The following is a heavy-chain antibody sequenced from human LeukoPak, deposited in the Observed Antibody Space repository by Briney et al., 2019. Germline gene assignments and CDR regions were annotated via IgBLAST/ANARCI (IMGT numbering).Heavy chain of an antibody. D-gene: IGHD5-18*01. J-gene: IGHJ5*02. CDR1: GFTFSNAW. CDR2: IKSKTDGGTT. CDR3: ARGDGYLRS. V-gene: IGHV3-15*01. Sequence: GGSLRLSCAASGFTFSNAWMSWVRQAPGKGLEWVGRIKSKTDGGTTDYAAPVKGRFTISRDDSKNTLYLQMNSLRAEDTAVYYCARGDGYLRSWGQGTLVTVSS.